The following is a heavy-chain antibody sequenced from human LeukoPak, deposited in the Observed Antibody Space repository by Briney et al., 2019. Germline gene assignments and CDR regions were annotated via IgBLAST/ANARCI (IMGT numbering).Heavy chain of an antibody. D-gene: IGHD4-11*01. CDR2: IWYGGSNK. CDR3: AKDLFRLQLVEVGFDP. CDR1: GFTFSSYG. V-gene: IGHV3-30*02. Sequence: GGSLRLSCAASGFTFSSYGMHWVRQAPGKGLEWVAVIWYGGSNKYYADSVKGRFTTSRDNSKNTLYLQMNSLRAEDTAVYYCAKDLFRLQLVEVGFDPWGQGTLVTVSS. J-gene: IGHJ5*02.